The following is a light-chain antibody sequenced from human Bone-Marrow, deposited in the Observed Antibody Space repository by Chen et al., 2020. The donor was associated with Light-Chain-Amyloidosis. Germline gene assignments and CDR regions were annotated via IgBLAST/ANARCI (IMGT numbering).Light chain of an antibody. J-gene: IGLJ1*01. V-gene: IGLV2-14*01. CDR3: SSYTITNTLV. CDR2: EVT. CDR1: SSDVGGDNH. Sequence: QSALTHPASLSGSPGPSITISCPGTSSDVGGDNHVSWYQQHPDKAPKLMIYEVTNRPSWVPDRFSGSKSDNTASLTISGLQTEDEADYFCSSYTITNTLVFGSGTRVTVL.